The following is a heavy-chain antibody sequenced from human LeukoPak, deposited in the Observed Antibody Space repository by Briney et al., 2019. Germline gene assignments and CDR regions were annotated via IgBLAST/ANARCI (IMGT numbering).Heavy chain of an antibody. Sequence: GSLRLSCAASGLTFSSYEMNWVRQAPGKGLEWVSYISSSGSSIYYADSVKGRFTISRDNAKKSLYLQMHSLRAEDTAVYYCARDSHKFDSSGYYPDAFDIWGQGTMVTVSS. D-gene: IGHD3-22*01. V-gene: IGHV3-48*03. CDR3: ARDSHKFDSSGYYPDAFDI. J-gene: IGHJ3*02. CDR1: GLTFSSYE. CDR2: ISSSGSSI.